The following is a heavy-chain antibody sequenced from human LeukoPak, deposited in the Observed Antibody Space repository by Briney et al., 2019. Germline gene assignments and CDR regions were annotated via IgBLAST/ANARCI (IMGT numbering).Heavy chain of an antibody. CDR2: IRGDGSLL. Sequence: GGSLRLSCEASGFDFSSHWMHWVRQAPGKGLVWTSNIRGDGSLLGYADSVKGRFTVSRDNAKNTLFLHMTSLRAEDTAVYYCARDEVGAPPIDYWGQGALVTVSS. D-gene: IGHD1-26*01. J-gene: IGHJ4*02. CDR1: GFDFSSHW. CDR3: ARDEVGAPPIDY. V-gene: IGHV3-74*01.